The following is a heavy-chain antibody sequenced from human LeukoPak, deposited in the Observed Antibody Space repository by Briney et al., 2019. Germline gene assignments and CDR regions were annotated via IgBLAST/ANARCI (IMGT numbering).Heavy chain of an antibody. CDR1: AGSISNYF. CDR3: ARDGPRSGYDLGHFDN. Sequence: SETLSLTCTVSAGSISNYFWRWVRQPAGKGLEWIGRIYSTGRSDYNTSLKSRITMSVDTSKNQFSLKLSSVTAADTAVYYCARDGPRSGYDLGHFDNLGQGTLVTASS. CDR2: IYSTGRS. D-gene: IGHD5-12*01. J-gene: IGHJ4*02. V-gene: IGHV4-4*07.